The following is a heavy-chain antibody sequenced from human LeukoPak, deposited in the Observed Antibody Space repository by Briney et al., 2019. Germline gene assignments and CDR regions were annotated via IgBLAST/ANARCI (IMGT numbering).Heavy chain of an antibody. CDR1: GFTFSSYG. CDR3: AKDLGLYYYGSGSYAGY. D-gene: IGHD3-10*01. Sequence: GRSLRLPCAASGFTFSSYGMHWVRQAPGKGLEWVAVISYDGSNKYYADSVKGRFTISRDNSKNTLYLQMNSLRAEDTAVYYCAKDLGLYYYGSGSYAGYWGQGTLVTVSS. CDR2: ISYDGSNK. J-gene: IGHJ4*02. V-gene: IGHV3-30*18.